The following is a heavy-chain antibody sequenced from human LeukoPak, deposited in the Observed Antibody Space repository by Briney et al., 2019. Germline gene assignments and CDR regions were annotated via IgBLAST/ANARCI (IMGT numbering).Heavy chain of an antibody. CDR2: ISYDGSNE. J-gene: IGHJ6*02. CDR3: ARGVGANYYYYYGMDV. CDR1: GFTFSSYA. V-gene: IGHV3-30-3*01. D-gene: IGHD1-26*01. Sequence: GGSLRLSCAASGFTFSSYAMHWVRQAPGKGLEWVAVISYDGSNEYCADSVKDRFTISRDNPKNTLYLQMNSLRAEDTAVYYCARGVGANYYYYYGMDVWGQGTTVTVSS.